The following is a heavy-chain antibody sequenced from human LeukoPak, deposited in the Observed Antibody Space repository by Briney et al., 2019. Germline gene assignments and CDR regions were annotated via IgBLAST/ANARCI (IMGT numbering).Heavy chain of an antibody. J-gene: IGHJ5*02. CDR2: IRYDGSNK. Sequence: GGSLRLSCGASGFTFSNYGMLWVRQAPGKGLEWVAFIRYDGSNKLYADSVKGRFTISRDNSKNTLYLHINSLRAEDTAVYYCVKTFYSSSWSGRFDPWGQGTLVTVSS. CDR1: GFTFSNYG. V-gene: IGHV3-30*02. D-gene: IGHD6-13*01. CDR3: VKTFYSSSWSGRFDP.